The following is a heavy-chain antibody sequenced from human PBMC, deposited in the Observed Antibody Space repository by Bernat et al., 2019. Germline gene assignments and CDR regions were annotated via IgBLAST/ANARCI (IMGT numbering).Heavy chain of an antibody. CDR2: IWYDGSNK. J-gene: IGHJ6*03. D-gene: IGHD2-2*01. CDR3: ARGGDCSSDSCDDHDYYCMEV. Sequence: QVQLVESGGGVVQPGRSLRLSCAASGFIFSSYGMHWVRQAPGKGLVWVAVIWYDGSNKYYADSVKGRFTISRDNSKNTLYLQRNSLRAEDTAVYYCARGGDCSSDSCDDHDYYCMEVWGKGTTGTGSS. V-gene: IGHV3-33*01. CDR1: GFIFSSYG.